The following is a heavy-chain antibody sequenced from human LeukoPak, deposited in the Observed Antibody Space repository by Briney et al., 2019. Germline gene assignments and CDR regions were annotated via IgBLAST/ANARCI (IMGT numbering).Heavy chain of an antibody. V-gene: IGHV1-58*01. D-gene: IGHD3-3*01. J-gene: IGHJ6*03. CDR2: IVVGSGNT. CDR1: GFTFTSSA. Sequence: GTSVKVSCKASGFTFTSSAVQWVRQARGQRLEWIGWIVVGSGNTNYAQKFQERVTITRDMSTSTAYMELSSLRSEDTAVYYCATEKNHDFWSGSYYYYMDVWGKGTTVTVSS. CDR3: ATEKNHDFWSGSYYYYMDV.